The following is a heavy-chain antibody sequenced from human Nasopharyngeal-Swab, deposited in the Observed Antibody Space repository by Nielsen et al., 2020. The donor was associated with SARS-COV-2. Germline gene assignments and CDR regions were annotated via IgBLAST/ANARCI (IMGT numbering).Heavy chain of an antibody. CDR3: ARLRGSAFYYYYLDV. D-gene: IGHD2-15*01. CDR1: GYSFTTSW. CDR2: IYPDYSDT. V-gene: IGHV5-51*01. J-gene: IGHJ6*03. Sequence: GESLKISCKGSGYSFTTSWITWVRQMPGKGLEWMGIIYPDYSDTRYSPSFQGQVTFSVDKSTSTAYLQWSSLKASDTAMYYCARLRGSAFYYYYLDVWGKGTTVTVSS.